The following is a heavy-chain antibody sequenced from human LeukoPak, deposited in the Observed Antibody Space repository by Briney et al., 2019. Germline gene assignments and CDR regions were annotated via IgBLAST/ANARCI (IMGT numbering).Heavy chain of an antibody. CDR1: GFTFSSHW. CDR3: ARQPTYGGDYFDD. D-gene: IGHD3-16*01. V-gene: IGHV3-7*01. J-gene: IGHJ4*02. CDR2: IKQDGSEK. Sequence: GSLRLSCAASGFTFSSHWMSWVRQAPGKGLEWVANIKQDGSEKYYVDSVKGRFTISRDNAKNSPYLQMNSLRAEDTAVYYCARQPTYGGDYFDDWGQGTLVTVSS.